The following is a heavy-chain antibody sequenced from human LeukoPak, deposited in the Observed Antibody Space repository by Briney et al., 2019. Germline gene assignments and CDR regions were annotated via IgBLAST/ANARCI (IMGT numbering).Heavy chain of an antibody. J-gene: IGHJ4*02. V-gene: IGHV3-23*01. CDR1: GFTFSTYE. CDR3: AKDAPSIVVVPAAHFDY. Sequence: PGGSLRLSCAASGFTFSTYEMNWVRQAPGKGLEWVSAISGSGGSTYYADSVKGRFTISRDNSKNTLYLQMNSLRAEDTAVYYCAKDAPSIVVVPAAHFDYWGQGTLVTVSS. CDR2: ISGSGGST. D-gene: IGHD2-2*01.